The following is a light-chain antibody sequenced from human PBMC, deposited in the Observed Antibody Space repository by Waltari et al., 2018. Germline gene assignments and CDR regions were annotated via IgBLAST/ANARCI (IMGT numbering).Light chain of an antibody. CDR3: CSRAGSSVV. Sequence: QSALTPPRSVSGSPGQSVTIPCPGTSGQVGDDHYGSWYQEQPGTAPRLTIYDVSERPSGVPDRFSASKSGNTASLTISGLQAEDEGSYHCCSRAGSSVVFGGGTKLTVL. CDR1: SGQVGDDHY. J-gene: IGLJ2*01. CDR2: DVS. V-gene: IGLV2-11*01.